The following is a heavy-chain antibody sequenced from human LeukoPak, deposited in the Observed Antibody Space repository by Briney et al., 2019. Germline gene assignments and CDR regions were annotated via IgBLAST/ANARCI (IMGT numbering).Heavy chain of an antibody. CDR3: ARDNGYGQLDS. D-gene: IGHD2-15*01. CDR1: GDSINSGDYY. J-gene: IGHJ4*02. V-gene: IGHV4-30-4*01. CDR2: IYYSGST. Sequence: SQTLSLTCTVSGDSINSGDYYWSWIRQPPGNGLEWIGYIYYSGSTYYNPSLKSRVTISVDTSKNQFSLKLSSVTAADTAVYYCARDNGYGQLDSWGQGTLVTGSS.